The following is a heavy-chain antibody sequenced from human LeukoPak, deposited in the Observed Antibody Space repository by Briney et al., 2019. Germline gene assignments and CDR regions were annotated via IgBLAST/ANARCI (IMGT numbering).Heavy chain of an antibody. CDR2: IYLYGTT. CDR3: ATGGGPFDY. V-gene: IGHV4-4*02. D-gene: IGHD3-16*01. Sequence: SETLSLTCSVSAGSISSSSWWSWVRQSPVKGLEWIGEIYLYGTTNYNPSLKSRVTMSLDTSKNQFFLKVSSVTAADTAVYFCATGGGPFDYWGQGILVTVSS. J-gene: IGHJ4*02. CDR1: AGSISSSSW.